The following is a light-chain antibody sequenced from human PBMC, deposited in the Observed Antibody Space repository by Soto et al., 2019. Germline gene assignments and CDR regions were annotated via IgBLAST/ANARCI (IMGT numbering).Light chain of an antibody. Sequence: EIVLTQSPATLSLSPGERATLSCRASQSIASYLAWYQQKPGQAPRLLIYDVSNRATGIPARFRGSGSGTDLTLTISSLEPEDFALYYCQQRVNWPLTFGGGTRVEIK. V-gene: IGKV3-11*01. CDR1: QSIASY. CDR2: DVS. J-gene: IGKJ4*01. CDR3: QQRVNWPLT.